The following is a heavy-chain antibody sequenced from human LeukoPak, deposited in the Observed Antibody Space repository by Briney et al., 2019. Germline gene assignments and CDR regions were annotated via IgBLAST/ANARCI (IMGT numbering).Heavy chain of an antibody. J-gene: IGHJ5*02. V-gene: IGHV1-8*01. Sequence: ASVKVSCKASGYTFTSYDINWVRQATGQGLEWMGWTNPNSGNTGYAQKFQGRVTMTRNTSISTAYMELSSLRSEDTAVYYCARGSFLWAPTMIGGRSYWFDPWGQGTLVTVSS. CDR1: GYTFTSYD. D-gene: IGHD3-22*01. CDR3: ARGSFLWAPTMIGGRSYWFDP. CDR2: TNPNSGNT.